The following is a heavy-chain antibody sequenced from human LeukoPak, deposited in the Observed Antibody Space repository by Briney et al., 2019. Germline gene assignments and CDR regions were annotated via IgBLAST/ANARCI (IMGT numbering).Heavy chain of an antibody. CDR1: GFTFSSYA. Sequence: GGSLRLSCAASGFTFSSYAMSWVRQAPGKGLEWVANIKQDGSEKYYVDSVKGRFTISRDNAKNSLYLQMSSLRAEDTAVYYCARDLSLDRITMVRGVKSGFDYWGQGTPVTVSS. D-gene: IGHD3-10*01. V-gene: IGHV3-7*01. CDR3: ARDLSLDRITMVRGVKSGFDY. CDR2: IKQDGSEK. J-gene: IGHJ4*02.